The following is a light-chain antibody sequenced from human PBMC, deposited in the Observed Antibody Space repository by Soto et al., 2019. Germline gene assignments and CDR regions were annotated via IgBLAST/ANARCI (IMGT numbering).Light chain of an antibody. Sequence: EMVMTQSPVTLSLSPGERATLSCRASQSVSSNLAWYQEKPGQAPRLLIYAASARATGIPGRFSGSGSGTEFTLTISSLQSEDFAVYYCQQYNNWPLLTFGGGTKVEIK. J-gene: IGKJ4*01. CDR1: QSVSSN. CDR2: AAS. V-gene: IGKV3-15*01. CDR3: QQYNNWPLLT.